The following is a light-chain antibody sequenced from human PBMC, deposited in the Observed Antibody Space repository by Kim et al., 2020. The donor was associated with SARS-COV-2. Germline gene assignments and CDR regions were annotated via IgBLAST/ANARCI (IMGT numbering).Light chain of an antibody. CDR1: SLRSYF. CDR2: GKN. Sequence: ALGVTGNVTCQGDSLRSYFATWYQQKQGQAPVLVIYGKNNRPSGIPDRFSGSSSGNTASLTIAGAQAEDEADYYCNSRDSSGNLYVFGTGTKVTVL. V-gene: IGLV3-19*01. J-gene: IGLJ1*01. CDR3: NSRDSSGNLYV.